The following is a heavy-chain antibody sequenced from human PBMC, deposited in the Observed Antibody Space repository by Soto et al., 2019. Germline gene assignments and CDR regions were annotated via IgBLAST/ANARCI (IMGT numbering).Heavy chain of an antibody. V-gene: IGHV3-48*01. CDR3: ARDSGVDFWSGYQIAPFDY. D-gene: IGHD3-3*01. Sequence: GGSLRLSCAACRFTFSSYSMNWVRQAPGKGLEWVSYISSSSSTIYYADSVKGRFTISRDNAKNSLYLQMNSLRAEDTAVYYCARDSGVDFWSGYQIAPFDYWGQGTLVTVSS. CDR1: RFTFSSYS. J-gene: IGHJ4*02. CDR2: ISSSSSTI.